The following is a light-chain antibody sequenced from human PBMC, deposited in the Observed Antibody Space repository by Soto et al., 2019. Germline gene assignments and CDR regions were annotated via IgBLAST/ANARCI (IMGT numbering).Light chain of an antibody. CDR1: QSVSSSY. V-gene: IGKV3D-15*01. CDR3: QQYNNWPPWT. CDR2: GAS. J-gene: IGKJ1*01. Sequence: PGERVTLSCRASQSVSSSYLTWYQQKPGQAPRLLIYGASTRATSIPARFSGSGSGTEFTLTISSLQSEDFAVYYCQQYNNWPPWTFGQGTKVEIK.